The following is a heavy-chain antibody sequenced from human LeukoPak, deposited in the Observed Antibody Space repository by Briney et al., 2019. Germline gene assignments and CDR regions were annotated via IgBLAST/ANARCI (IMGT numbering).Heavy chain of an antibody. Sequence: GESLKISCKGSGYSFTSYWIGWVRQMPGKGLEWMGIIYPGDSDTRYSPSFQGQVTISADKSISTAYLQWSSLKASDTAMYYCATGGYCSSTSCYDFFDYWGQGTLVTVSS. J-gene: IGHJ4*02. D-gene: IGHD2-2*01. CDR3: ATGGYCSSTSCYDFFDY. CDR1: GYSFTSYW. CDR2: IYPGDSDT. V-gene: IGHV5-51*01.